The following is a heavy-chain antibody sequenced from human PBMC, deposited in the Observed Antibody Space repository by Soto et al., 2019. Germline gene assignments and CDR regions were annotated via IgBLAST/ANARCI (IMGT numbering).Heavy chain of an antibody. V-gene: IGHV1-69*01. CDR3: ARGWGDDSSDSYYAY. Sequence: QVQLVQSGAEVKKPGSSVKVSCKASGGTFSSYAISWVRQAPGQGLEWMGGIIPLFGTGKYAQKFQGRVTITADEPTSTAYLEVSSLRSEDTAIYECARGWGDDSSDSYYAYWGQGTLVIVSS. D-gene: IGHD3-22*01. J-gene: IGHJ4*02. CDR2: IIPLFGTG. CDR1: GGTFSSYA.